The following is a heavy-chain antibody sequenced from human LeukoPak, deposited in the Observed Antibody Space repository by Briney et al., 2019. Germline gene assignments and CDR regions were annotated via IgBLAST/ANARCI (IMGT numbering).Heavy chain of an antibody. J-gene: IGHJ4*02. V-gene: IGHV3-74*01. Sequence: PGGSLRLSCAASGFTFSSYWMHWVRQAPGKGLVWVSSINTDGSSTSYADSVKGRFTISRDNAKNTLYLQMNSLRAEDTAVYYCARGGSTIFGVVIIYYFDYWGQGTLVTVSS. D-gene: IGHD3-3*01. CDR1: GFTFSSYW. CDR3: ARGGSTIFGVVIIYYFDY. CDR2: INTDGSST.